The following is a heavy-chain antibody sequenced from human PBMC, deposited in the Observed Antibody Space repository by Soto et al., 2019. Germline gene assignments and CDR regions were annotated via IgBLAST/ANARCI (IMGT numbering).Heavy chain of an antibody. CDR1: GFTFSSYA. D-gene: IGHD4-17*01. Sequence: PGGSLRLSCAASGFTFSSYALHWVRQAPGKGLEYVSAISSNGGSTYYADSVKGRFTISRDNSKNTLYLQMGSLRAEDMAVYYCAREDNYGAFDYWGQGTLVTVSS. CDR2: ISSNGGST. J-gene: IGHJ4*02. CDR3: AREDNYGAFDY. V-gene: IGHV3-64*02.